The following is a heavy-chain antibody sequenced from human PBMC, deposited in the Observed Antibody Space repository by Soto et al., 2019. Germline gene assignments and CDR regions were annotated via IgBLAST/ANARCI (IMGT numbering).Heavy chain of an antibody. J-gene: IGHJ6*01. CDR3: ARRSSGWDDYCYYGVDV. Sequence: SQTLSLTCAISGDFVSSNSAAWNWIRQSPSRGLEWLGRTYYRSKWSNDYAVSVKSRITINPDTSKNQFSLQLTSVTPEDTAVYCCARRSSGWDDYCYYGVDVWGEGTAVTVAS. D-gene: IGHD6-19*01. V-gene: IGHV6-1*01. CDR2: TYYRSKWSN. CDR1: GDFVSSNSAA.